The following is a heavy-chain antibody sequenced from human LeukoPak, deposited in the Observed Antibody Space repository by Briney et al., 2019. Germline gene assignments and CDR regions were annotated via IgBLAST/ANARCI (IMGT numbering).Heavy chain of an antibody. CDR2: IRYDGNSN. CDR1: GFTLKNYG. CDR3: AKEEVISGNHGVYFDY. D-gene: IGHD3-22*01. Sequence: GGSLRLSCAASGFTLKNYGMHWVRQAPGKGLEWVAFIRYDGNSNYYADSVKGRFTISRDNSRSTLYLQMNSLRAEDTAVYYCAKEEVISGNHGVYFDYWGQGTLVTVSS. V-gene: IGHV3-30*02. J-gene: IGHJ4*02.